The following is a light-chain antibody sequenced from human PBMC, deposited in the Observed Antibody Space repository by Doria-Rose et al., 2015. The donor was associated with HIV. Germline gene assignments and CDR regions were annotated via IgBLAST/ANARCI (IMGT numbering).Light chain of an antibody. CDR2: DGS. CDR3: HQYGTSWT. Sequence: IVLTQSPGTLSLSPGERATLSCRASQSFSSTYIAWYQQKPGQAPSLLIYDGSTRATGIPDRFSASGSGTDFTLTINRLEPEDFALYYCHQYGTSWTFGQGTKVEI. J-gene: IGKJ1*01. CDR1: QSFSSTY. V-gene: IGKV3-20*01.